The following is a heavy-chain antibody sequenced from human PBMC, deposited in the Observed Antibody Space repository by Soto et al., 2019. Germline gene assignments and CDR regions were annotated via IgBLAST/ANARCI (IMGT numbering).Heavy chain of an antibody. Sequence: EVQLVESGGGLVQPGGSLRLSCAASGFSFSTXXMXWVRQAPGKGLEWVSYISSRSYTIYYVDSVKGRFTISRDNAKNSLYLQMNSLRDEDTAVYYCARGGSSSDNGMDVWGQGTTVTVSS. CDR2: ISSRSYTI. D-gene: IGHD6-6*01. CDR1: GFSFSTXX. CDR3: ARGGSSSDNGMDV. J-gene: IGHJ6*02. V-gene: IGHV3-48*02.